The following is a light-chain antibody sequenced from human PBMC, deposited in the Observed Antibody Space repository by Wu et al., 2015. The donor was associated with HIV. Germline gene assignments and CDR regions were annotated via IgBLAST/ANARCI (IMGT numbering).Light chain of an antibody. CDR1: QSVTTY. V-gene: IGKV3-11*01. J-gene: IGKJ5*01. CDR2: DAS. CDR3: QQHNNWPLT. Sequence: EIVLTQSPVTLSLSPGERATLSCRASQSVTTYLAWYQQKPGQAPRLLIYDASNRATGIPARFSGSGSGTDFTLTISSLEPEDFAIYYCQQHNNWPLTFGQGTRLEIK.